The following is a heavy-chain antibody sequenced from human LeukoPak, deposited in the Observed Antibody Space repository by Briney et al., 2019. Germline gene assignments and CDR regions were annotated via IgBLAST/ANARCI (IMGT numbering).Heavy chain of an antibody. CDR2: IYYSGST. CDR3: ARDGRWFGELLWGP. D-gene: IGHD3-10*01. J-gene: IGHJ5*02. Sequence: TFSNYGMSWVRQPPGKGLEWIGSIYYSGSTYYNPSLKSRVTISVDTSKNQFSLKLSSVTAADTAVYYCARDGRWFGELLWGPWGQGTLVTVSS. CDR1: TFSNYG. V-gene: IGHV4-39*07.